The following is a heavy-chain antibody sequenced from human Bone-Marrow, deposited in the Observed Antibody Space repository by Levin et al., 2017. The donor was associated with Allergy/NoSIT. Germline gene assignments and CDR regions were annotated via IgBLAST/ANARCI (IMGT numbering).Heavy chain of an antibody. D-gene: IGHD3-9*01. Sequence: SQTLSLTCTVSGGSSRSSYWSWVRQPPGKGLEWIASISYSGNTNYNPSLESRVSISLATSTTPLSLRLSSVTAADTAVYYCARGEAELVDYDLLTGVADYNYGLDVWGQGTTVIVSS. V-gene: IGHV4-59*01. J-gene: IGHJ6*02. CDR3: ARGEAELVDYDLLTGVADYNYGLDV. CDR2: ISYSGNT. CDR1: GGSSRSSY.